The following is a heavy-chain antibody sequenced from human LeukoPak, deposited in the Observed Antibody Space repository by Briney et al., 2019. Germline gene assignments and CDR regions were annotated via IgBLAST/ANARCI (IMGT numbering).Heavy chain of an antibody. CDR2: IDSAGDT. D-gene: IGHD4-17*01. Sequence: GGSLRLPRSAFGFTVRGTYMGGVRPAPGKGLEGVSVIDSAGDTFSAASVKGRFTISGDNSKNTVYLQMSSLRAEDTAVYYCAREGGTDYGDYLRYWGQGTLVTVSS. CDR3: AREGGTDYGDYLRY. CDR1: GFTVRGTY. V-gene: IGHV3-53*01. J-gene: IGHJ4*02.